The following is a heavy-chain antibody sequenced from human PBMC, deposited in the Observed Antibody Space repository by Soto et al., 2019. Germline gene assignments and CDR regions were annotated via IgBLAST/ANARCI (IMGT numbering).Heavy chain of an antibody. D-gene: IGHD2-2*01. Sequence: SETLSLTCTVSGGSISSYYWSWIRQPPGKGLEWIGYIYDSGSTNYNPSLKSRVTMSVDTSKNQFSLKMRSVTAADTAVYYCARDQCISTSCYSHWFNPWGQGTLVTGSS. J-gene: IGHJ5*02. CDR3: ARDQCISTSCYSHWFNP. V-gene: IGHV4-59*01. CDR1: GGSISSYY. CDR2: IYDSGST.